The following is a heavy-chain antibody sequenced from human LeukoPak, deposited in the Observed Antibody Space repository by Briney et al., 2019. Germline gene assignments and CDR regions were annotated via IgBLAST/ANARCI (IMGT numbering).Heavy chain of an antibody. CDR1: GFTFSTYE. J-gene: IGHJ6*02. CDR2: IHTSGSII. D-gene: IGHD3-10*01. V-gene: IGHV3-48*03. Sequence: QPGGSLRLSCAASGFTFSTYEMNWVRQAPGKGLEWVSYIHTSGSIIYYADSVKGRFTISRDNAKNSLYLQMSSLRVEDTAVYYCAKDAPFGELSLPGPFRNYGMDVWGQGTTVTVSS. CDR3: AKDAPFGELSLPGPFRNYGMDV.